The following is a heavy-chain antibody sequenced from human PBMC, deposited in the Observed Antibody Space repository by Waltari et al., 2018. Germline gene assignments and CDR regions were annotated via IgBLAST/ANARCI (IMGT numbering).Heavy chain of an antibody. J-gene: IGHJ4*02. CDR1: GGSISSHY. D-gene: IGHD4-17*01. CDR2: IYYSGST. V-gene: IGHV4-59*11. CDR3: ARAEVDGDYADY. Sequence: VQLQESGPGLVKPSETLSLTCTVSGGSISSHYRSWIRQPPGKGLEWIGYIYYSGSTNYNPSLKSRVTISVDTSKNQFSLKLSSVTAADTAVYYCARAEVDGDYADYWGQGTLVTVSS.